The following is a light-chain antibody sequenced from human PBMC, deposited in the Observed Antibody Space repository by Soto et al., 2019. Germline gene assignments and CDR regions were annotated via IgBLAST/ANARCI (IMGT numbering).Light chain of an antibody. CDR3: SSYTSISALYV. CDR1: SSDVGGYNY. J-gene: IGLJ1*01. CDR2: DVS. V-gene: IGLV2-14*01. Sequence: QSALTQPASVSGSPGQSITISCTGTSSDVGGYNYVSWYQQHPGKAPKLMIYDVSNRPSGVSNRFSGSKSGNTASLTISGLQAEDEADYYCSSYTSISALYVFGTGTKLIVL.